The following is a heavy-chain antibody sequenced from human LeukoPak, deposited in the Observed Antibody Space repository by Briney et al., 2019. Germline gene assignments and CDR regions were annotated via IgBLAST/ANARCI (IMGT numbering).Heavy chain of an antibody. Sequence: GASVKVSCKASGYTFTSYAMNWVRQAPGQGLEWMGWINTNTGNPTYAQGFTGRFVFSLDTPVSTAYLQISSLKAEDTAVYYCARDVARGYSYGPSGHWGQGTLVTVSS. J-gene: IGHJ4*02. V-gene: IGHV7-4-1*02. CDR3: ARDVARGYSYGPSGH. CDR2: INTNTGNP. CDR1: GYTFTSYA. D-gene: IGHD5-18*01.